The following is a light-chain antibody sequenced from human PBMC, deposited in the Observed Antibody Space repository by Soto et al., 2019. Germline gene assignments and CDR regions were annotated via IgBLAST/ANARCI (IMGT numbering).Light chain of an antibody. CDR1: QSVSSN. CDR3: QQYNNWPPMYT. J-gene: IGKJ2*01. CDR2: GAS. V-gene: IGKV3-15*01. Sequence: EIVMTQSPATLSVSPGERATLSCRASQSVSSNLAWYQQKPGQAPRLLIYGASTRATGIPAGFSGSGSGTEFTLTISSLQSEDFAVYYCQQYNNWPPMYTFGQGTKLEIK.